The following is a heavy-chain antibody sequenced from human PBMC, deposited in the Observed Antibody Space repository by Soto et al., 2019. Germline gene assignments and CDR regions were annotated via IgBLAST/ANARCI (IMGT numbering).Heavy chain of an antibody. Sequence: GGSLRLSCAASGFTFSSYSMNWVRQAPGKGLEWVSSISSSSSYIYYADSVKGRFTISRDNAKNSLYLQMNSLRAEDTAVYYCAREVLRLTPNYYGSGSYAFDIWGQGTMVTVSS. CDR1: GFTFSSYS. J-gene: IGHJ3*02. CDR2: ISSSSSYI. D-gene: IGHD3-10*01. CDR3: AREVLRLTPNYYGSGSYAFDI. V-gene: IGHV3-21*01.